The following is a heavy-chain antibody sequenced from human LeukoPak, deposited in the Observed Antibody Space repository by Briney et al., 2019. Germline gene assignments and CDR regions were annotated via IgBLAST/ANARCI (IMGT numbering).Heavy chain of an antibody. V-gene: IGHV3-66*02. Sequence: PGGSLRLSCAASGFTVSSNYMSWVRQAPGKGLEWVSVIYSGGSTYYADSVKGRFTISRDNSKNTLYLQMNSLRAEDTAVYYCARGGQWELPGAFDIWGQGTMVTVSS. CDR3: ARGGQWELPGAFDI. CDR2: IYSGGST. D-gene: IGHD1-26*01. J-gene: IGHJ3*02. CDR1: GFTVSSNY.